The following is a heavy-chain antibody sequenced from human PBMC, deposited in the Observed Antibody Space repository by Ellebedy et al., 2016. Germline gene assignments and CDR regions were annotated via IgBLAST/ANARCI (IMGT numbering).Heavy chain of an antibody. CDR1: GFTFIHYD. CDR3: ARGGTAAVPFYHYGMDV. Sequence: GGSLRLXXAASGFTFIHYDMHWVRQVAGEGLEWIAVVGTAGDTYYPGSVKGRFTISRENANNSVHLQMNSLTAGDTAVYYCARGGTAAVPFYHYGMDVWGQGTTVTVSS. V-gene: IGHV3-13*01. D-gene: IGHD6-13*01. J-gene: IGHJ6*02. CDR2: VGTAGDT.